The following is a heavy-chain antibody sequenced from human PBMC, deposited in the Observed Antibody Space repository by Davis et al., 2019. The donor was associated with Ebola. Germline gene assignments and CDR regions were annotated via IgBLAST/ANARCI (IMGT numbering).Heavy chain of an antibody. Sequence: AASVKVSCKVSGYSLTEFAMHRVRQIPGKGLEWMGGFDPENGGTIFARMFQGRVTLTEDTSTDTAYMELSGLTSDDTAVYFCATDLHTNDSSGAVNDYWGQGTLVTVSP. D-gene: IGHD6-6*01. V-gene: IGHV1-24*01. CDR1: GYSLTEFA. CDR2: FDPENGGT. CDR3: ATDLHTNDSSGAVNDY. J-gene: IGHJ4*02.